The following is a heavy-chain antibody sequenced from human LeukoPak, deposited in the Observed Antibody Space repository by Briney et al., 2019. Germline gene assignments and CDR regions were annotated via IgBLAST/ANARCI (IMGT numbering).Heavy chain of an antibody. J-gene: IGHJ5*01. CDR2: IWYDGSNK. Sequence: GRPLRLSCAAAGFTLSDYGMHWVRQAPGKGLEWVATIWYDGSNKYYADSVKGRFIISRNNSKNTLDLQMNSLRGEDTAVYFCANGLAGGVFGPADSWGQGSLVTVSS. D-gene: IGHD3/OR15-3a*01. CDR3: ANGLAGGVFGPADS. V-gene: IGHV3-33*06. CDR1: GFTLSDYG.